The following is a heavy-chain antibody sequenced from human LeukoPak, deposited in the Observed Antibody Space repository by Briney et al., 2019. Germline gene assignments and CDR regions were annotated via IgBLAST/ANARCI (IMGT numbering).Heavy chain of an antibody. J-gene: IGHJ4*02. CDR1: GFTVSSNY. CDR3: AMHTYYYDSSGYY. CDR2: IYSGGST. Sequence: GGSLRLTCAASGFTVSSNYMSWVRQAPGKGVEWVSVIYSGGSTYYADSVKGRFTISRDNSKNTVYLQMNSLRAEDTAVYYCAMHTYYYDSSGYYWGQGTLVTVSS. V-gene: IGHV3-66*02. D-gene: IGHD3-22*01.